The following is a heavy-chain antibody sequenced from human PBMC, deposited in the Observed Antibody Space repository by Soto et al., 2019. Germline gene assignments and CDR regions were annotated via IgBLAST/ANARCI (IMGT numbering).Heavy chain of an antibody. CDR2: IIPILGIA. J-gene: IGHJ4*02. D-gene: IGHD2-15*01. CDR3: ARIDRYCSGGSCLEY. Sequence: SVKVSCKASGGTFSSYTISWVRQAPGQGLEWMGRIIPILGIANYAQKFQGRVTITADKSTSTAYMELSSLRSEDTAVYYCARIDRYCSGGSCLEYWGQGTLVTVSS. CDR1: GGTFSSYT. V-gene: IGHV1-69*02.